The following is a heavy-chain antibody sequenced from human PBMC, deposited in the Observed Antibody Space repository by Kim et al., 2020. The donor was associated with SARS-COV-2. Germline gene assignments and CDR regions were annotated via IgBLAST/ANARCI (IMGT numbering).Heavy chain of an antibody. CDR2: IKHSGTAK. J-gene: IGHJ4*02. V-gene: IGHV3-7*01. CDR3: ARDHYGFLNH. CDR1: GFSLSDYY. D-gene: IGHD4-17*01. Sequence: GGSLRLSCAASGFSLSDYYMTWVRQAPGKGLEWVANIKHSGTAKNYVDSVKGRFTVSRDNAKNSLYLQMNSLRAEDTAVYYCARDHYGFLNHWARGTLDT.